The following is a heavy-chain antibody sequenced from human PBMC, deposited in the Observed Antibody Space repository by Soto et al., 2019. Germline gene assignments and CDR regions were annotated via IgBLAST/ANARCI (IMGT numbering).Heavy chain of an antibody. CDR2: ISSSGSTI. D-gene: IGHD2-2*01. CDR1: VFTFSSYE. J-gene: IGHJ6*02. CDR3: ARDQVVVGPGAQRYSYYYGMDV. V-gene: IGHV3-48*03. Sequence: GGSLRLSCAASVFTFSSYEMNCVRQATGQGLEWVSYISSSGSTIYYADSVKGRFTISRDNAKRRLSLQMHILRAEDTAVDFFARDQVVVGPGAQRYSYYYGMDVWGQGTTVSVAS.